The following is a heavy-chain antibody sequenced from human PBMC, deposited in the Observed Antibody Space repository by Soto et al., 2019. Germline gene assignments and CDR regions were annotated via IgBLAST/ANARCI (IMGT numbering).Heavy chain of an antibody. J-gene: IGHJ5*02. CDR1: GYTFTSSD. D-gene: IGHD2-15*01. Sequence: QVQLVQSGAEVKKPGASVRVSCKASGYTFTSSDVYWVRQATGQGLELMGWMNPNTGNKGYAQKFQGRVTMTRNTSLSTAYMELSSLISEYTAVYYCATWSNHCSGGSCYSDCFDPWGQGTPVTVSS. V-gene: IGHV1-8*01. CDR3: ATWSNHCSGGSCYSDCFDP. CDR2: MNPNTGNK.